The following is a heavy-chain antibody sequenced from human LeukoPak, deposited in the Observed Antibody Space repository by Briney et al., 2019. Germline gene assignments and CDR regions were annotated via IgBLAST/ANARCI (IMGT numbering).Heavy chain of an antibody. CDR3: ARSHNYYYYGMDV. CDR1: GSTFSSYS. J-gene: IGHJ6*02. CDR2: ISSSSSYI. Sequence: GGSLRLSCAASGSTFSSYSMNWVRQAPGKGLEWVSSISSSSSYIYYADSVKGRFTISRDNAKNSLYLQMNSLRAEDTAVYYCARSHNYYYYGMDVWGQGTTVTVSS. V-gene: IGHV3-21*01.